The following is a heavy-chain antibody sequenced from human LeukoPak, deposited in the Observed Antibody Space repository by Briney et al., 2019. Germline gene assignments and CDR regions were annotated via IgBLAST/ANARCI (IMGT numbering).Heavy chain of an antibody. J-gene: IGHJ4*02. CDR2: ITGSGEIT. CDR3: AKDALHIWGSYADH. D-gene: IGHD3-16*01. Sequence: GGSLRLSCAASGFTFSTYWMNWYRQAPGKGLEWVSGITGSGEITKYAGSVKGRFTISRDTSKNTLYLQMNSLRVEDTAVYYCAKDALHIWGSYADHWGQGTLVTVSS. V-gene: IGHV3-23*01. CDR1: GFTFSTYW.